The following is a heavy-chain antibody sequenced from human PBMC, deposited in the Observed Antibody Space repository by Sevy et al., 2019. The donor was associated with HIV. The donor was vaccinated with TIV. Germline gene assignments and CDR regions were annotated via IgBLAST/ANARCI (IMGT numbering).Heavy chain of an antibody. D-gene: IGHD2-2*01. J-gene: IGHJ6*02. Sequence: GESLKISCAASGFTFSTYWMSWFRQAPGKGLEWVANINEDGTEKFYVDSVKGRFTMSRDNAKTSLYLQMNSLRAEDAAVYYCARDNATVSRRGLRYYYYGTDVWGQGTTVTVSS. CDR1: GFTFSTYW. V-gene: IGHV3-7*01. CDR3: ARDNATVSRRGLRYYYYGTDV. CDR2: INEDGTEK.